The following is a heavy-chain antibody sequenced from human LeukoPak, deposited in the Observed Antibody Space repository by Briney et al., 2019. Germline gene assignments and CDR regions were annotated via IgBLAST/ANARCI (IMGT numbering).Heavy chain of an antibody. V-gene: IGHV3-53*01. D-gene: IGHD3-10*01. CDR3: AGASDYYGSGSYDNY. CDR2: IYSGGST. Sequence: SCKASGGTFSSYAISWVRQAPGKGLEWVSVIYSGGSTYYADSVKGRFIISGDNSRNMLYLQMNSLRAEDTAVYYCAGASDYYGSGSYDNYWGQGTLVTVSS. CDR1: GGTFSSYA. J-gene: IGHJ4*02.